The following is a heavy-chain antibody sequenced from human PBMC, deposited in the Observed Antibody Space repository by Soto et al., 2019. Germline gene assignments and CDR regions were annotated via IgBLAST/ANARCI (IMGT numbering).Heavy chain of an antibody. J-gene: IGHJ4*02. CDR2: ISASGGTT. CDR1: GFTFSNCA. V-gene: IGHV3-23*01. D-gene: IGHD6-19*01. CDR3: AKRWDNNGWYYFDY. Sequence: PGGSLRLSCAASGFTFSNCAMSWVRQAPGKGLEWVSGISASGGTTYYADSVKGRFTISRDNSRNTLYLEMNSLRAEDTAVYYCAKRWDNNGWYYFDYWGQGTLVTVSS.